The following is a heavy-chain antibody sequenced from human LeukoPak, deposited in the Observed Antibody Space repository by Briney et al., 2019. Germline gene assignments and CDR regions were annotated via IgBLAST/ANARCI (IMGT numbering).Heavy chain of an antibody. V-gene: IGHV4-59*01. Sequence: SETLSLTCTVSGGSISSYYWSWIRQPPGKGLEWIGYIYYSGSTNYNPSLKSRVTISVDTSKNQFSLKLSSVTAADTAVYYCARDGSGYSYGHWFDPWGQGTLVTVSS. CDR2: IYYSGST. CDR1: GGSISSYY. CDR3: ARDGSGYSYGHWFDP. D-gene: IGHD5-18*01. J-gene: IGHJ5*02.